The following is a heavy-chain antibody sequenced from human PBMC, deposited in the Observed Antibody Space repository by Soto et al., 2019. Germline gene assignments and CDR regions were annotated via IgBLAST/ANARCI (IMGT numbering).Heavy chain of an antibody. J-gene: IGHJ4*02. D-gene: IGHD4-4*01. CDR3: AKTGGYSSAYLDY. V-gene: IGHV4-4*02. Sequence: SETLSLTCAVSGDSISNENWLSWVRQPPGKGLEWIGEIYHRGGTNYNPSLKSRVTISVDKSKNHFSLRLSSVTAADTAVYYCAKTGGYSSAYLDYWGQGTVVTGS. CDR2: IYHRGGT. CDR1: GDSISNENW.